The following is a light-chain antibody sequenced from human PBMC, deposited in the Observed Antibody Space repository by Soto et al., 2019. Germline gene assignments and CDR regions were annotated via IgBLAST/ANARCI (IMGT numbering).Light chain of an antibody. CDR3: QSYDSSLSGSYV. J-gene: IGLJ1*01. V-gene: IGLV1-40*01. Sequence: QSVLTQPPSVSGAPGQRVTISCTGSSSNIGAGHDVHWYQQLPGTAPKLLIYGNYNRPSGVPDRFSGSKSGTSASLAITGLQAEDEAGYYCQSYDSSLSGSYVFGTGTKVTVL. CDR2: GNY. CDR1: SSNIGAGHD.